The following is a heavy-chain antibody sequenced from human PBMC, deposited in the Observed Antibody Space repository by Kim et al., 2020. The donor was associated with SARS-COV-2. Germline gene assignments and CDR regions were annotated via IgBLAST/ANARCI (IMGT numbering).Heavy chain of an antibody. CDR2: MSGSGGST. J-gene: IGHJ6*01. V-gene: IGHV3-23*01. Sequence: GGSLRLSCAASGFTFSSHAMSWVRQAPGKGLEWVSAMSGSGGSTYYADSVKGRYTISRDTSKNTLSLQMNSLRAEDTAVYYCAKARGCWYYYDSSGLSLDVWGQGTTVTVSS. CDR1: GFTFSSHA. CDR3: AKARGCWYYYDSSGLSLDV. D-gene: IGHD3-22*01.